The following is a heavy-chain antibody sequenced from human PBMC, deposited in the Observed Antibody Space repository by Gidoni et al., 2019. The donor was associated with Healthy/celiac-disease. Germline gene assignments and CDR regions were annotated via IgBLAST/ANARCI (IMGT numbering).Heavy chain of an antibody. CDR2: ISYDGSNN. D-gene: IGHD5-12*01. V-gene: IGHV3-30-3*01. CDR1: GFPFGSHA. J-gene: IGHJ4*02. Sequence: QVQLVESGGGGVQPGGSLGHSCSASGFPFGSHAMHWVRQAPGKGLDGVSVISYDGSNNYYADSVKGRFTISRDNSKNTLYLQMNSLRAEDTAVYYCARDGYRFTERVNYFDYWGQGTLVTVSS. CDR3: ARDGYRFTERVNYFDY.